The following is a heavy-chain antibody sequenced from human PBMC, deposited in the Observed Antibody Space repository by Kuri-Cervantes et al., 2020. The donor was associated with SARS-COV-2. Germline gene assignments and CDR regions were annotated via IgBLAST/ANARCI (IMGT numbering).Heavy chain of an antibody. J-gene: IGHJ4*02. CDR3: SLDAFDY. D-gene: IGHD2-8*01. CDR2: IVVGSGDT. V-gene: IGHV1-58*02. Sequence: SVKVSCKTSGFTFTGSTIQWVRQARGQGLEWIGWIVVGSGDTSYAQEFQDRVTITRDMSTDTAYMELRTLRSEDTAVYFCSLDAFDYWGQGTLVTVSS. CDR1: GFTFTGST.